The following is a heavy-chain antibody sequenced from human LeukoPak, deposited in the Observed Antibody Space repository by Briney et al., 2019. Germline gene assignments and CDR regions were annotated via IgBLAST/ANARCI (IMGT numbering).Heavy chain of an antibody. CDR1: GFTFSSYG. D-gene: IGHD6-19*01. J-gene: IGHJ4*02. Sequence: GGSLRLSCAASGFTFSSYGMHWVRQAPGKGLEWVAVIWYDGSNKYYADSVKGRFTISRDNSKNTLYLQMNSLRAEDTAVYYCARETAVAGRAFDYWGRGTLVTVSS. V-gene: IGHV3-33*08. CDR3: ARETAVAGRAFDY. CDR2: IWYDGSNK.